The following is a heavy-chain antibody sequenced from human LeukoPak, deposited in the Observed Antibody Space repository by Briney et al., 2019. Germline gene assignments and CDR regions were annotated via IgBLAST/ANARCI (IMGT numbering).Heavy chain of an antibody. CDR3: ARGTLNTYDSSGYYLDY. CDR1: GFTFSSYS. Sequence: PGGSLRLSCAASGFTFSSYSMNWVRQAPGKGLEWVSSISSSSSYIYYADSVKGRFTISRDNAKNSLYLQMNSLRAEDTAVYYCARGTLNTYDSSGYYLDYWGQGTLVTVSS. D-gene: IGHD3-22*01. V-gene: IGHV3-21*01. CDR2: ISSSSSYI. J-gene: IGHJ4*02.